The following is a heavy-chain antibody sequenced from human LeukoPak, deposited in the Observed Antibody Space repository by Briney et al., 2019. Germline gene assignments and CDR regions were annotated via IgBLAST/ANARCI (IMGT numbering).Heavy chain of an antibody. D-gene: IGHD2-8*01. CDR1: GFPFGDFS. V-gene: IGHV3-23*01. CDR2: TNSGGSST. J-gene: IGHJ4*02. Sequence: PGGSLRLSCATSGFPFGDFSMTWVRQAPGKGLEWISTTNSGGSSTDYAESVKGRFTISRDNSKNTLYLQMSSLRVEDTPMYYCAKQSYARSLGEGGPGTLVTVSS. CDR3: AKQSYARSLGE.